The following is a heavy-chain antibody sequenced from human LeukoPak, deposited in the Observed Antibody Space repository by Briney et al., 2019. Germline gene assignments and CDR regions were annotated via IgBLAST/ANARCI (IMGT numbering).Heavy chain of an antibody. CDR3: VKEQSSGGYRVADY. J-gene: IGHJ4*02. CDR2: FSYDGSDI. V-gene: IGHV3-30*18. Sequence: PGRSLRLSCTASGFTFSNCGMHWVRQAPGKRLEWVAVFSYDGSDIYYGDSVKGRFTISRDISKNTLYLQMSSLRAEDTAVYYCVKEQSSGGYRVADYWGQGTLVTVSS. CDR1: GFTFSNCG. D-gene: IGHD6-19*01.